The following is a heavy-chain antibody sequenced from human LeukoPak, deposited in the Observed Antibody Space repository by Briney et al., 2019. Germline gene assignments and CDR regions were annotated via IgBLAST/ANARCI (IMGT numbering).Heavy chain of an antibody. CDR2: INPSGGST. Sequence: ASVKVSCKASVYTFTNFYMHWVRQAPGQGLEWMGIINPSGGSTSYAQKFQGRVTMTRDTSTSTVYMELSSLRSEDTAVYYCARATSNGYSSGWYYFDYWGQGTLVTVSS. D-gene: IGHD6-19*01. J-gene: IGHJ4*02. CDR1: VYTFTNFY. CDR3: ARATSNGYSSGWYYFDY. V-gene: IGHV1-46*01.